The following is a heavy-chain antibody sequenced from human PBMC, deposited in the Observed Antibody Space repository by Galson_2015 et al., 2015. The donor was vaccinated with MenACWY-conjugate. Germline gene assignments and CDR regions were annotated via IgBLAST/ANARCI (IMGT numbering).Heavy chain of an antibody. Sequence: CAISGDSVSSNSAAWNWIRQSPSRGLEWLGSTYYRSKWYKYYAASVKSRMTINVDTSKNQFSLQLNSVTPEDTAMYYCASQGIAVAGVIDYWGQGILVTVSS. CDR3: ASQGIAVAGVIDY. V-gene: IGHV6-1*01. J-gene: IGHJ4*02. CDR2: TYYRSKWYK. CDR1: GDSVSSNSAA. D-gene: IGHD6-19*01.